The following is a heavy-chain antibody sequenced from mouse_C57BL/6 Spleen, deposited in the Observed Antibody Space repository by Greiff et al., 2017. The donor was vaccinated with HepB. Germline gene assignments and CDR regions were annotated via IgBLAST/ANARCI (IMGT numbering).Heavy chain of an antibody. Sequence: EVQLQQSGPELVKPGASVKISCKASGYTFTDYYMNWVKQSHGKSLEWIGDINPNNGGTSYNQKFKGKATLTVDKSSSTAYMELRSLTSEDSAVYYCARWRLPSMDYWGQGTSVTVSS. J-gene: IGHJ4*01. CDR1: GYTFTDYY. D-gene: IGHD2-4*01. CDR2: INPNNGGT. V-gene: IGHV1-26*01. CDR3: ARWRLPSMDY.